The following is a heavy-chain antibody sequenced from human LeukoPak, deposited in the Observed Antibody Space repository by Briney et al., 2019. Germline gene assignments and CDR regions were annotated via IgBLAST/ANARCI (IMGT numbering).Heavy chain of an antibody. CDR1: GASITSSTYY. Sequence: SETLSLTSTVSGASITSSTYYWGWIRQPPGKGLEWIGSIYNRGSAYYYPSLKSRVTISVDTTKIHFSLKLSSVTAADTAVYYCARHGYDSGGYYLGGVDYWGQGTLVTVSS. CDR3: ARHGYDSGGYYLGGVDY. D-gene: IGHD3-22*01. V-gene: IGHV4-39*01. J-gene: IGHJ4*02. CDR2: IYNRGSA.